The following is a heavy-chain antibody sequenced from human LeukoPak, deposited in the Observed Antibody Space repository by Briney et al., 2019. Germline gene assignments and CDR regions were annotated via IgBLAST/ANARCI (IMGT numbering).Heavy chain of an antibody. D-gene: IGHD5-18*01. CDR2: IYYSGST. V-gene: IGHV4-59*01. J-gene: IGHJ6*03. CDR1: GGSISYYY. Sequence: SETLSLTCTVSGGSISYYYWSWIRQPPGKGLEWIGCIYYSGSTNYKSSLKSRVTISVDTSKNQFSLKLRSVTAADTAVYYCARTTEGGYNYGYFYYYYMDVWGKGTTVTISS. CDR3: ARTTEGGYNYGYFYYYYMDV.